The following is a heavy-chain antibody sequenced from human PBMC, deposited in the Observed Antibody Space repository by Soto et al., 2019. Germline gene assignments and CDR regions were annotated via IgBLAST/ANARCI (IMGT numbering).Heavy chain of an antibody. CDR1: GYTFTSYG. Sequence: QVHLVQSGAEVKKPGASVKVACKASGYTFTSYGITWVRQAPGPGLEWMGWISAHNGNTDYAQKLQGRVIVTRDTSTSTAYMELRRLISDDTAVYYCARGRYGDYWGQGALVTVSS. CDR2: ISAHNGNT. D-gene: IGHD1-1*01. V-gene: IGHV1-18*01. J-gene: IGHJ4*02. CDR3: ARGRYGDY.